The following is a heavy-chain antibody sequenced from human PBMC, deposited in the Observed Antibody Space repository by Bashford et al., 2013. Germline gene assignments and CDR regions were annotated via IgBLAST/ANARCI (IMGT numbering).Heavy chain of an antibody. J-gene: IGHJ4*02. V-gene: IGHV3-73*01. CDR3: SSHRYTNTWYSDY. Sequence: WVRQMPGKGLEWVGHINTKTNNYATAYAASVQGRFTVSRDDSKNTAYLQMDSLKTEDTAVYYCSSHRYTNTWYSDYWGQETLVTVSS. D-gene: IGHD6-13*01. CDR2: INTKTNNYAT.